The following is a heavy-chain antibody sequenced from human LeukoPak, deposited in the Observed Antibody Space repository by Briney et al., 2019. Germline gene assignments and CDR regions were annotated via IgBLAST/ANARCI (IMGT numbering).Heavy chain of an antibody. D-gene: IGHD6-6*01. J-gene: IGHJ4*02. CDR1: GFTFSSYW. CDR2: IKKDGSEK. Sequence: GGSLRLSCAASGFTFSSYWMSWVRQAPGKGLEWVANIKKDGSEKYYVDSVKGRFTISRDNAKTSLYLQMNSLRAEDTAVYYCARVWAALVRRYFDSWGQGTLVTVSS. V-gene: IGHV3-7*01. CDR3: ARVWAALVRRYFDS.